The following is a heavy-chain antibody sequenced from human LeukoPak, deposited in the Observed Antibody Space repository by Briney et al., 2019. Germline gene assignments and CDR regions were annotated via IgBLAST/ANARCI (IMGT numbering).Heavy chain of an antibody. CDR3: ARDSRVGATYGSSPKWYFDL. CDR2: INPNSGGT. Sequence: ASVKVSCKASGYTFTGYYMHWVRQAPGQGLEWMGWINPNSGGTNYAQKFQGRVTMTRDTSISTAYMELSRLRSDDTAVYYCARDSRVGATYGSSPKWYFDLWGRGTLLTVSS. CDR1: GYTFTGYY. D-gene: IGHD3-10*01. J-gene: IGHJ2*01. V-gene: IGHV1-2*02.